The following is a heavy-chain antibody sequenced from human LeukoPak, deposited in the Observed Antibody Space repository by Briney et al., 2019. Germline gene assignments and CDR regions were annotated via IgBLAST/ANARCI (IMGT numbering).Heavy chain of an antibody. Sequence: GGSLRLSCAASGFTFSSYGMHWVRQAPGKGLEWVAVIWYDGSNKYYADSVKGRFTISRDNAKNSLYLQMNSLRAEDTAVYYCARKYYYDSSGSTGWGQGTLVTVSS. CDR1: GFTFSSYG. CDR3: ARKYYYDSSGSTG. J-gene: IGHJ4*02. D-gene: IGHD3-22*01. CDR2: IWYDGSNK. V-gene: IGHV3-33*03.